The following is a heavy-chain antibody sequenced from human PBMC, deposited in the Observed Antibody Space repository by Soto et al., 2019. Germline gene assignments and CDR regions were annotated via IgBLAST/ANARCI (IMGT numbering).Heavy chain of an antibody. Sequence: QITLKESGPTLVKPTQTLTLTCTFSGFSRSTFGMGVGWIRQPPGKAREWLALIYWNDDKRYSPSRNSRITIGKDPSKNLVVLTMTNVDPVDAATYYCVNSPDSYHSDYWGQGTLVNVSS. CDR2: IYWNDDK. CDR1: GFSRSTFGMG. J-gene: IGHJ4*02. V-gene: IGHV2-5*01. D-gene: IGHD5-18*01. CDR3: VNSPDSYHSDY.